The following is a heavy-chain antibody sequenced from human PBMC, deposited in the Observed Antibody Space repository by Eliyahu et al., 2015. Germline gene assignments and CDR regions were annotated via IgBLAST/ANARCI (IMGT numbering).Heavy chain of an antibody. D-gene: IGHD1-26*01. CDR1: GXTFSSXS. CDR2: ISSSSSYI. J-gene: IGHJ6*02. CDR3: ARLGWWEPQDV. Sequence: EVQLVESXGGLVKPGGSLRLXCXASGXTFSSXSMNWVRQAPGKGLEWVSSISSSSSYIYYADSVKGRFTISRDNAKNSLYLQMNSLRAEDTAVYYCARLGWWEPQDVWGQGTTVTVSS. V-gene: IGHV3-21*01.